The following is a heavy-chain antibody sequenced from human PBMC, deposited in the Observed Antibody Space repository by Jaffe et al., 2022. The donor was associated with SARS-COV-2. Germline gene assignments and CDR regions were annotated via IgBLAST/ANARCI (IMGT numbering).Heavy chain of an antibody. CDR3: ARDFDPTYIAAAGYFDY. J-gene: IGHJ4*02. CDR2: INAGNGNT. D-gene: IGHD6-13*01. Sequence: QVQLVQSGAEVKKPGASVKVSCKASGYTFTSYAMHWVRQAPGQRLEWMGWINAGNGNTKYSQKFQGRVTITRDTSASTAYMELSSLRSEDTAVYYCARDFDPTYIAAAGYFDYWGQGTLVTVSS. V-gene: IGHV1-3*01. CDR1: GYTFTSYA.